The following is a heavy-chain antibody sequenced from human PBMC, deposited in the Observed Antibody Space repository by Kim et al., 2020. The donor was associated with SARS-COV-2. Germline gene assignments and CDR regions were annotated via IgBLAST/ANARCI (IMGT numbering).Heavy chain of an antibody. CDR1: GFTFSSYA. Sequence: GGSLRLSCAASGFTFSSYAMSWVRQAPGKGLEWVSAISGSGGSTYYADSVKGRFTISRDNSKNTLYLQMNSLRAEDTAVYYCAKRSYSSSWYPNYYGMDVWGQGTTVTVSS. D-gene: IGHD6-13*01. V-gene: IGHV3-23*01. CDR3: AKRSYSSSWYPNYYGMDV. CDR2: ISGSGGST. J-gene: IGHJ6*02.